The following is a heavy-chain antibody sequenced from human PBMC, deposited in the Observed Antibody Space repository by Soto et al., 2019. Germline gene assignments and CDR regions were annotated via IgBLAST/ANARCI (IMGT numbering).Heavy chain of an antibody. D-gene: IGHD2-21*01. Sequence: QIILKESGPTLVKPTQTLTLTCSFSGFSLSSSGEGVGWFRHSPGGALEWLALIYWDDGKRYRPSLTSRLAVTQDSSKNQVVFTMTNLDPVDTGTYFCANRQRSVVVGDPFDSWGQGNMVTVSS. CDR3: ANRQRSVVVGDPFDS. CDR1: GFSLSSSGEG. V-gene: IGHV2-5*02. J-gene: IGHJ4*02. CDR2: IYWDDGK.